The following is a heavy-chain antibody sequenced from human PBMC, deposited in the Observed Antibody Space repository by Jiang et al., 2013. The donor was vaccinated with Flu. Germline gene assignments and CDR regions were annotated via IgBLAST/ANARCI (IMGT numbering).Heavy chain of an antibody. J-gene: IGHJ4*02. Sequence: GSGLVKPSETLSLKCTVSGGSISDSYWSWIRQPPGKRLEWIGYIFYSGTTDYNPSLKSRVTISLDTPKKQFSLTLNSVTAADTAVYYCARRSSWSLYYFDHWGQGTLVTVS. D-gene: IGHD6-13*01. CDR2: IFYSGTT. CDR3: ARRSSWSLYYFDH. CDR1: GGSISDSY. V-gene: IGHV4-59*08.